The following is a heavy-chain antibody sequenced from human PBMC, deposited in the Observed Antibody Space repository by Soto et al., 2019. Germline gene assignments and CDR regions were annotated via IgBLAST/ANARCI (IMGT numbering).Heavy chain of an antibody. J-gene: IGHJ4*02. CDR1: GFMFSAYW. Sequence: EVQLVESGGRLVQPGGSLRLSCAASGFMFSAYWMSWVRQNPGKGLEWVATISGGASDKFYVDSVKGRFTISRDDSKNTLYLQMDSLGDEDTVVYCCVREDWHRFDSWGQGTLVTVSS. CDR2: ISGGASDK. V-gene: IGHV3-7*01. CDR3: VREDWHRFDS. D-gene: IGHD2-21*01.